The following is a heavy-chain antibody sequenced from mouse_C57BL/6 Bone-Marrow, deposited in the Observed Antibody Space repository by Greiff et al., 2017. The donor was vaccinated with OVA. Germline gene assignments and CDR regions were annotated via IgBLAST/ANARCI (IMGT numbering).Heavy chain of an antibody. J-gene: IGHJ3*01. Sequence: QVQLQQPGAELVKPGASVKLSCKASGYTFTSYWMHWVKQRPGRGLEWIGRIDPNCGGTKYNEKFKSKATLTVDKPSSTAYMQLSSLTSEDSAVYYCARETAQATFSAWFAYWGQGTLVTVSA. CDR3: ARETAQATFSAWFAY. D-gene: IGHD3-2*02. CDR1: GYTFTSYW. V-gene: IGHV1-72*01. CDR2: IDPNCGGT.